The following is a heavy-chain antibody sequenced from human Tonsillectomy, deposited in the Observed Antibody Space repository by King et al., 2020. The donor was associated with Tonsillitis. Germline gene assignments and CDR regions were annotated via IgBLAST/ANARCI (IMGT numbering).Heavy chain of an antibody. CDR2: ISGSGGST. J-gene: IGHJ4*02. V-gene: IGHV3-23*04. CDR1: GFTFSSYA. Sequence: VQLVESGGGLVQPGGSLRLSCAASGFTFSSYAMSWVRQAPGKGLGWGSAISGSGGSTYYADSVKGRFTISRDNSKNTLYLQMNSLRAEDTAVYYCAKGDCSSTSCSYYFDYWGQGTLVTVSS. CDR3: AKGDCSSTSCSYYFDY. D-gene: IGHD2-2*01.